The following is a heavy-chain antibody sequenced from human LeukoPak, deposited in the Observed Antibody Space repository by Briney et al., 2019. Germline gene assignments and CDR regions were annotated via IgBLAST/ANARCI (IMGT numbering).Heavy chain of an antibody. J-gene: IGHJ4*02. CDR2: ISSSSSTI. V-gene: IGHV3-48*04. CDR1: GFTFRSYA. CDR3: ARATYDYVWGSYRYNSQFDY. Sequence: GGSLGLSCAASGFTFRSYAMSLVRQAPGKGLEWVSHISSSSSTIYYVDSVKGRFTISRDNARNSLYLQLNSLRAEDTAVYYCARATYDYVWGSYRYNSQFDYWGQGTLVTVSS. D-gene: IGHD3-16*02.